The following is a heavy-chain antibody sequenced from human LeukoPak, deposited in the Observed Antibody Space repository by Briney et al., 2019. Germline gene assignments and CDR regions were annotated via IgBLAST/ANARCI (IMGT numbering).Heavy chain of an antibody. J-gene: IGHJ3*02. V-gene: IGHV1-69*06. Sequence: SVKVSCKASGYTFTSYDINWVRQATGQGLEWMGGIIPIFGTANYAQKFQGRVTITADKSTSTAYMELSSLRSEDTAVYYCARAGDIVVVPATNLDAFDIWGQGTMVTVSS. CDR1: GYTFTSYD. CDR2: IIPIFGTA. CDR3: ARAGDIVVVPATNLDAFDI. D-gene: IGHD2-2*01.